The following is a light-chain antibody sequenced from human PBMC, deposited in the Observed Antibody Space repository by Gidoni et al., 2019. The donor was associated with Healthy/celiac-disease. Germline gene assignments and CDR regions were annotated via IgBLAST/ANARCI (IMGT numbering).Light chain of an antibody. CDR1: QRISSY. CDR2: AAS. Sequence: DIQMTQSPSSLSASVGDRVTITCRASQRISSYLNWYQQKPGKAPKLLIYAASSLQSGVPSRFSGSGSGTDCTLTISSLQPEDFATYYCQQSYSTPKTFGQGTKVEIK. CDR3: QQSYSTPKT. V-gene: IGKV1-39*01. J-gene: IGKJ1*01.